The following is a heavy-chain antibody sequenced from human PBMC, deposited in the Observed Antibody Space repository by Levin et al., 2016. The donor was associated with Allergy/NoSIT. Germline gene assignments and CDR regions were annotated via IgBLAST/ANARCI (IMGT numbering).Heavy chain of an antibody. CDR2: ISSSSSYI. D-gene: IGHD3-22*01. V-gene: IGHV3-21*01. Sequence: GESLKISCAASGFTFSSYSMNWVRQAPGKGLEWVSSISSSSSYIYYADSVKGRFTISRDNAKNSLYLQMNSLRAEDTAVYYCARDNYYDSSGYYAIYYYYGMDVWGQGTTVTVSS. CDR3: ARDNYYDSSGYYAIYYYYGMDV. J-gene: IGHJ6*02. CDR1: GFTFSSYS.